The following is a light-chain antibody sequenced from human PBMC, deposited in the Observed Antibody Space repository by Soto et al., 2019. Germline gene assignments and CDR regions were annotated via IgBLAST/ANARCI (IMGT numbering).Light chain of an antibody. CDR3: QVWDSSSDHPYV. CDR1: NIGSKN. Sequence: SYELTQAPSVSVAPRQTARITSCGNNIGSKNVHWYQQNPGQTPLLVAYDDSDRPSGVPERFSVSNSGNTATLTISRVEAGDEADYYCQVWDSSSDHPYVFGTSTKVTVL. V-gene: IGLV3-21*02. CDR2: DDS. J-gene: IGLJ1*01.